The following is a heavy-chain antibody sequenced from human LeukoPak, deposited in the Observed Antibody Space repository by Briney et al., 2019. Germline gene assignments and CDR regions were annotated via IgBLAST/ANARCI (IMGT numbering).Heavy chain of an antibody. CDR2: IYYSGST. CDR3: ARRKKTGYSSGWL. V-gene: IGHV4-39*01. CDR1: GGSISSSSYY. J-gene: IGHJ3*01. Sequence: SETLSLTCTVSGGSISSSSYYWGWIRQPPGKGLEWIGSIYYSGSTYYNPSLKSRVTISVDTSKNQFSLKLSSVTAADTAVYYCARRKKTGYSSGWLWGQGTMVTVSS. D-gene: IGHD6-19*01.